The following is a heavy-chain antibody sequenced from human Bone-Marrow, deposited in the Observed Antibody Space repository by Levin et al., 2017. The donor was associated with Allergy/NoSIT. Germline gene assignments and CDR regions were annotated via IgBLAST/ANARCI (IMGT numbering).Heavy chain of an antibody. D-gene: IGHD3-10*01. CDR1: GFTVSSNY. CDR3: ARASKRGGHYYGMDV. V-gene: IGHV3-53*01. Sequence: GGSLRLSCAASGFTVSSNYMAWVRQAPGPGLAWVSLIYSAGYTYSVDSVTGRFTISRDHSENTVYLQLNSLRAEDTAVSYCARASKRGGHYYGMDVWGQGTTVTVSS. CDR2: IYSAGYT. J-gene: IGHJ6*02.